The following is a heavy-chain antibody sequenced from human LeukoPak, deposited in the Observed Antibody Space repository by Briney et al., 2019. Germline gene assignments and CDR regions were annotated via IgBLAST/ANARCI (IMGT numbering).Heavy chain of an antibody. D-gene: IGHD3-10*01. CDR3: ARRAWGVRGANWFDP. V-gene: IGHV4-39*07. CDR1: GGSISSSSYY. J-gene: IGHJ5*02. CDR2: IYYSGST. Sequence: SETLSLTCTVSGGSISSSSYYWGWIRRPPGKGLEWIGSIYYSGSTYYNPSLKSRVTISVDTSKNQFSLKLSSATAADTAVYYCARRAWGVRGANWFDPWGQGTLVTVSS.